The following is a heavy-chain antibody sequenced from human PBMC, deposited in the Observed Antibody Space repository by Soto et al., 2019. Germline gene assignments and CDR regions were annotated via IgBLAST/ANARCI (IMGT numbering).Heavy chain of an antibody. Sequence: SETLSLTCSVSGGSVTLTSYYWGWIRQPPGKGLEWIGNVYYCGSTNYNPSLKSRVTISVDTSKNQFSLSLKSVTAADTAVYYCASDYSGYSADPEYYGVEVWGQGTTVTVS. J-gene: IGHJ6*02. CDR1: GGSVTLTSYY. CDR2: VYYCGST. CDR3: ASDYSGYSADPEYYGVEV. V-gene: IGHV4-39*01. D-gene: IGHD3-22*01.